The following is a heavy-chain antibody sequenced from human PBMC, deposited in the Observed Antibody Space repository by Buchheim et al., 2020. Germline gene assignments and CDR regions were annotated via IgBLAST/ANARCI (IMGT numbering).Heavy chain of an antibody. V-gene: IGHV1-8*01. CDR1: GYTFTTYD. Sequence: QVQLVQSGAEVKKPGASVKVSCKTSGYTFTTYDVNWVRQASGQGLEWMGWMNPNSGNTGYAQKFQGRVTMTRNTSISTAYMELSSLRSEDTAVYYCARGLKNSSISFRYGMDVWGQGTT. D-gene: IGHD3-9*01. CDR2: MNPNSGNT. CDR3: ARGLKNSSISFRYGMDV. J-gene: IGHJ6*02.